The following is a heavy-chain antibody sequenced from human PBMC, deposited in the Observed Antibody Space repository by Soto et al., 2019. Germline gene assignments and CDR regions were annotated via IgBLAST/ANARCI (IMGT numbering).Heavy chain of an antibody. V-gene: IGHV1-46*01. J-gene: IGHJ3*02. D-gene: IGHD2-2*02. CDR2: INPSGGST. CDR3: ARNYWSRYCSSTSCYTAFDI. Sequence: ASVKVSCKASGYTFTSYYMHWVRQAPGQGLEWMGIINPSGGSTSYAQKFQGRVTMARDTSTSTVYMELSSLRSEDTAVYYCARNYWSRYCSSTSCYTAFDIWGQGTMVTVSS. CDR1: GYTFTSYY.